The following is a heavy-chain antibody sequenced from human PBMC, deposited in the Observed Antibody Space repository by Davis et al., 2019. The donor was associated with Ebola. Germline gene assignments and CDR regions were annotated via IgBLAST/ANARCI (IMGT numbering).Heavy chain of an antibody. J-gene: IGHJ6*03. CDR1: GFTFSKYW. V-gene: IGHV3-7*03. D-gene: IGHD3-10*01. CDR2: IKQDGSEK. Sequence: PGGSLTLSCAASGFTFSKYWMNWVRQAPGKGLEWVANIKQDGSEKYYVDSVKGRFSISRDNAKNALELQMNSLRAEDTAVYYCAREATVLLWVEELFETRGYSYMDVWGKGTTVTVSS. CDR3: AREATVLLWVEELFETRGYSYMDV.